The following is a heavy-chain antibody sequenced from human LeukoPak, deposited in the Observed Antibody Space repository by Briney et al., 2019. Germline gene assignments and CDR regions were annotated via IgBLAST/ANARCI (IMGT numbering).Heavy chain of an antibody. CDR3: ARDNVDTAMVTRFFPPDY. CDR2: INWNGGST. D-gene: IGHD5-18*01. Sequence: PGGSLRLSCAASGFTFDDYGMSWVRQAPGKGLEWVSGINWNGGSTGYADSVKGRFTISRDSAKNSLYLQMNSLRAEDTALYYCARDNVDTAMVTRFFPPDYWGQGTLVTVSS. J-gene: IGHJ4*02. CDR1: GFTFDDYG. V-gene: IGHV3-20*04.